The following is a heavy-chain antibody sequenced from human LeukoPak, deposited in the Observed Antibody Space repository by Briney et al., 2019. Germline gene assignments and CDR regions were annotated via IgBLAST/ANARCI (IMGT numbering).Heavy chain of an antibody. CDR1: GGSFSGYY. CDR2: INHSGST. CDR3: ARGSRRKKRTYYDILTGDGAFDI. Sequence: PSETLSLTCAVYGGSFSGYYWSWIRQPPGKGLEWIGEINHSGSTNYNPSLKSRVTISVDTSKNQFSLKLSSVTAADTAVYYCARGSRRKKRTYYDILTGDGAFDIWGQGTMVTVSS. V-gene: IGHV4-34*01. D-gene: IGHD3-9*01. J-gene: IGHJ3*02.